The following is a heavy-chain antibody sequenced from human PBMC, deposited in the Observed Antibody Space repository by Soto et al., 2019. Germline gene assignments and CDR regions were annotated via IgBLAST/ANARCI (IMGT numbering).Heavy chain of an antibody. D-gene: IGHD3-16*01. CDR1: GFSLSTSGVG. CDR3: VHKGGGDRILDY. Sequence: QITLKESGPTLVKPTQTLTLTCTFSGFSLSTSGVGVGWIRQPPGKALEWLALIYWDDDKRYSPSLKSRLTHTKDPSKNQVVLTMTNMDPVDKATYYCVHKGGGDRILDYWGQGTLVTVSS. J-gene: IGHJ4*02. CDR2: IYWDDDK. V-gene: IGHV2-5*02.